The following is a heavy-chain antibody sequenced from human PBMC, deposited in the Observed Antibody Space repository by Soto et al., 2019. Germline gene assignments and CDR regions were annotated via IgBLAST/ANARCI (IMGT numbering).Heavy chain of an antibody. D-gene: IGHD2-15*01. Sequence: QVQLQESGPGLVKPSQTLSLTCTVSGGSISCGGYYWSWIRQHPGKGLEWIGYIYYSGITYYNPYLKSRVTISVDTSKNQFSLKLSSVTAAYTAVYYCAREGRYWSGGSCQRWFDPWGQGTLVTVSS. J-gene: IGHJ5*02. CDR1: GGSISCGGYY. V-gene: IGHV4-31*03. CDR3: AREGRYWSGGSCQRWFDP. CDR2: IYYSGIT.